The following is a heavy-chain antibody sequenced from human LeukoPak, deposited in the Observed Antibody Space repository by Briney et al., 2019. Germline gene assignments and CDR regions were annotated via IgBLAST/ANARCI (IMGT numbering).Heavy chain of an antibody. D-gene: IGHD2-8*02. Sequence: GGSPRLSCAASGFTFSSYSMNWVRQAPGKGLEWVSSISSSSSYIYYADSVKGRFTISRDNAKNSLYLQMNSLRAEDTAVYYCARDLGGVESEGGWAFDIWGQGTMVTVSS. CDR1: GFTFSSYS. V-gene: IGHV3-21*01. CDR3: ARDLGGVESEGGWAFDI. CDR2: ISSSSSYI. J-gene: IGHJ3*02.